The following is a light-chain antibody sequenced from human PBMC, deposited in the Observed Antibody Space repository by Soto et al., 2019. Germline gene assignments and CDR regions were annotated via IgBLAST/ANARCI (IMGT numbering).Light chain of an antibody. J-gene: IGKJ5*01. Sequence: EIVMTQSPATLSVSPGERATLSCRASQSVSSNLAWYQQKPGQTPRLLIYAASTRATGIPARFSGSGSGTDFTLTISRLEPEDFAVYYCQQYGYSPITFGQGTRLEIK. CDR1: QSVSSN. V-gene: IGKV3-15*01. CDR3: QQYGYSPIT. CDR2: AAS.